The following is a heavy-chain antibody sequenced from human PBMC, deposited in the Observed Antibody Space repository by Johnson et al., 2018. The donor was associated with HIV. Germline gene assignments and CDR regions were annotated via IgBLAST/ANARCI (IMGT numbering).Heavy chain of an antibody. CDR1: GFTFGDYA. CDR3: ARDQWMAGDAFDI. Sequence: MQLVASGGGLVKPGRSLRLSCTASGFTFGDYAMSWVRQAPGKGLEWVAFIRYDGSNKYYVDSVKGRITISRDNAKNSLYLQMNSLRAEDTAVYYCARDQWMAGDAFDIWGQGTMVTVSS. D-gene: IGHD5-24*01. CDR2: IRYDGSNK. J-gene: IGHJ3*02. V-gene: IGHV3-7*01.